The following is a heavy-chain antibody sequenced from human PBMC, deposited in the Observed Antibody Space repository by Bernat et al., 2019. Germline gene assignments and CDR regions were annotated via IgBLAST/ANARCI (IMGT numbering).Heavy chain of an antibody. D-gene: IGHD2-15*01. CDR2: IYYSGST. CDR1: GGSISSSSYY. CDR3: ASHSVVVAAIVFDY. V-gene: IGHV4-39*01. Sequence: QLQLQESGPGLVKPSETLSLTCTVSGGSISSSSYYWGWIRQPPGKGLEWIGSIYYSGSTYYNPSLKSRVTISVDTSKNQFSLKLSSVTAADTAVYDCASHSVVVAAIVFDYWGQGTLVTVSP. J-gene: IGHJ4*02.